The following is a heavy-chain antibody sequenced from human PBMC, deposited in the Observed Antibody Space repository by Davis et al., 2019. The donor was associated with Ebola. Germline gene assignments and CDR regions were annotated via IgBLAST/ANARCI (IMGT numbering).Heavy chain of an antibody. CDR1: GYSFTSYW. CDR2: IDPSDSYT. Sequence: GESLKISCKGSGYSFTSYWISWVRQMPGKGLEWMGRIDPSDSYTNYSPSFQGHVTISADKSISTAYLQWSSLKASDTAMYYCARRKCDSSSCHWYFDLWGRGTLVTVSS. CDR3: ARRKCDSSSCHWYFDL. J-gene: IGHJ2*01. V-gene: IGHV5-10-1*01. D-gene: IGHD6-13*01.